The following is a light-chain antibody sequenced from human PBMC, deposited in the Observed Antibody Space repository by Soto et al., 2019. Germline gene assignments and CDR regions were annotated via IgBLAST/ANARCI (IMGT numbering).Light chain of an antibody. CDR1: QSISSY. J-gene: IGKJ1*01. V-gene: IGKV1-39*01. Sequence: DIQMTQSPSSLSASVGDRVTITCRASQSISSYLNWYQHKPGKAPNLLIYAATTLQSGVPSRFSGSGSGTDLTITISSLQPEDFETYDGQQSYSNPRTFGQGTKVDI. CDR3: QQSYSNPRT. CDR2: AAT.